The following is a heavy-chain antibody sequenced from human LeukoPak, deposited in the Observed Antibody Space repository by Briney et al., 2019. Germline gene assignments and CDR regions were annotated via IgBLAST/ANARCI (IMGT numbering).Heavy chain of an antibody. J-gene: IGHJ4*02. CDR3: ARFCSGGSCPFDY. CDR2: ISYDGRNK. D-gene: IGHD2-15*01. V-gene: IGHV3-30*03. Sequence: GGSLRLSCAASGLTFSTYGMHWVRQAPGKGLEWVAVISYDGRNKYYADSVKGRFTVSRDNSKNTLYLQMNSLRAEDTAVYYCARFCSGGSCPFDYWGQGTLVTVSS. CDR1: GLTFSTYG.